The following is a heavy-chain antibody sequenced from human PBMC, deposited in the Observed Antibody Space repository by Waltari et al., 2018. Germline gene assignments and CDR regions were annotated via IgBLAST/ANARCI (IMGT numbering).Heavy chain of an antibody. CDR2: ISGSGATP. CDR3: AKGSRGYTNYFFDY. CDR1: GSPFMGYA. Sequence: EVQLLESAGGLVQPGGALRLSCAPFGSPFMGYAMSWVRQAPGEGLEWVASISGSGATPFYADSVKGRFTIVRDNSKDTLYLQMNSLRVDDSAVYYCAKGSRGYTNYFFDYWGQGALVTVSS. V-gene: IGHV3-23*01. J-gene: IGHJ4*02. D-gene: IGHD3-16*02.